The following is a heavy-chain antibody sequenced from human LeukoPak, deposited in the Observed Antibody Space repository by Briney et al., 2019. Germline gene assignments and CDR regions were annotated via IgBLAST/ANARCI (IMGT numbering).Heavy chain of an antibody. Sequence: SGGSLRLSCVASGFTFSLYEVNWVRQAPGKGLEWVSYVSRGARTIYYADSVMGRFTISRDNAENSLFLQMNSLRDEDTAVYYCARRLPYSGMDVWGQGTTVTVSS. CDR1: GFTFSLYE. CDR3: ARRLPYSGMDV. V-gene: IGHV3-48*03. CDR2: VSRGARTI. J-gene: IGHJ6*02.